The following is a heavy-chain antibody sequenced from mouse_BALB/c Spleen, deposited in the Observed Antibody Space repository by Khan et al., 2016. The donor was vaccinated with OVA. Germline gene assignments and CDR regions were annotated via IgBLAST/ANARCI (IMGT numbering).Heavy chain of an antibody. CDR1: GYSITSGYG. CDR3: ARTARIKY. Sequence: EVKLEESGPGLVKPSQSLSLTCTVTGYSITSGYGWNWIRRFPGNKMEWMGYISLSGSTKYNPSLKSRISITRDTSKNKFFLQLNSVTTEASATYYSARTARIKYWGQGTTLTVSS. J-gene: IGHJ2*01. V-gene: IGHV3-2*02. CDR2: ISLSGST. D-gene: IGHD1-2*01.